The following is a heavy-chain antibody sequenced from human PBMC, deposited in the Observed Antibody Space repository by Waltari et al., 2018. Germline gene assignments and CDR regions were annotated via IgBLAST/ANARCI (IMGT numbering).Heavy chain of an antibody. D-gene: IGHD3-22*01. CDR1: GFTLSSYW. CDR3: ARDQWFAFDI. V-gene: IGHV3-7*01. Sequence: EVQRVESGGGLVQPGGAVRLSCAASGFTLSSYWMSWVRQAPGKGLEWVANIKKDGSEEYDVDSVRGRFTISRDNAKNSLYLQMNSLRPEDTAVYYCARDQWFAFDIWGQGTMVTVSS. J-gene: IGHJ3*02. CDR2: IKKDGSEE.